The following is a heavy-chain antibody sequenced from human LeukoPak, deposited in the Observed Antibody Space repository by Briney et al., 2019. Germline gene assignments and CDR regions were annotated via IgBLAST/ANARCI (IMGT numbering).Heavy chain of an antibody. Sequence: GGSLRVSCAASGVTFRSYRMHWVRQAPGKGLVWVSRINTAGNSISYADSVKGRFTISRDNAKDSLYLHMNSLRAEDSAVYYCARRGSNWNDVPYFDSGGQGTLVTVSS. CDR1: GVTFRSYR. J-gene: IGHJ4*02. CDR2: INTAGNSI. V-gene: IGHV3-74*01. D-gene: IGHD1-1*01. CDR3: ARRGSNWNDVPYFDS.